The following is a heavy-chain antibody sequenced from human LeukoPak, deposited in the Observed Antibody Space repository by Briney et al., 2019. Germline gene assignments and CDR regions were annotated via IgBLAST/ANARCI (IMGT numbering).Heavy chain of an antibody. CDR3: TASSSWFYGMDV. Sequence: PSETLSLTCTVSGGSISSSSYYWGWIRQPPGKGLEWIGSIYYSGSTYYNPSLKSRVTISVDTSKNQFSLKLSSVTAADTAVYYCTASSSWFYGMDVWGQGTTVTVSS. V-gene: IGHV4-39*07. CDR2: IYYSGST. D-gene: IGHD6-13*01. J-gene: IGHJ6*02. CDR1: GGSISSSSYY.